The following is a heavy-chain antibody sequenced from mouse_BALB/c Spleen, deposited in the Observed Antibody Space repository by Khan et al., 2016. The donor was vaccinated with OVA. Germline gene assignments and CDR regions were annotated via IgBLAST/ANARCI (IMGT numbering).Heavy chain of an antibody. Sequence: QVQLKESGAELVKPGASVKLSCKASGYMFTSYYMYWVKQRPGQGLEWIGEINPNSGGTNFNEKFKSKATLTVDKSSSTAYMQLSSLTSEDSAVYYCTRSGDGSFVYWGQGTLVTVSA. CDR1: GYMFTSYY. D-gene: IGHD2-3*01. V-gene: IGHV1S81*02. CDR3: TRSGDGSFVY. J-gene: IGHJ3*01. CDR2: INPNSGGT.